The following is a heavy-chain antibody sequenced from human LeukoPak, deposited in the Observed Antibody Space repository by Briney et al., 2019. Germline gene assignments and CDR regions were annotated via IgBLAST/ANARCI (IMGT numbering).Heavy chain of an antibody. CDR3: ARALNYGGKTGPVFN. CDR2: IYYSGST. CDR1: DGSISSYY. J-gene: IGHJ4*02. V-gene: IGHV4-59*01. D-gene: IGHD4-23*01. Sequence: SETLSLTCTVSDGSISSYYWSWIRQPPGKGLEWIGYIYYSGSTNYNPSLKSRVTISVDTSKNQFSLKLSSVTAADTAVYYCARALNYGGKTGPVFNWGQGTLVTVSS.